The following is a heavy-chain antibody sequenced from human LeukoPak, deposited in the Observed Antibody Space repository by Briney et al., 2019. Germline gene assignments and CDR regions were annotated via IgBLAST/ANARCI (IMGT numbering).Heavy chain of an antibody. CDR3: AIVYSSGLYYFDY. Sequence: ASVMVSCKASGYTFTTYGINWVRQAPGKGLEWMGGFDPEDGETIYAQKFQGRVTMTEDTSTDTAYMELSSLRSEDTAVYYCAIVYSSGLYYFDYWGQGTLVTVSS. D-gene: IGHD6-19*01. J-gene: IGHJ4*02. CDR1: GYTFTTYG. CDR2: FDPEDGET. V-gene: IGHV1-24*01.